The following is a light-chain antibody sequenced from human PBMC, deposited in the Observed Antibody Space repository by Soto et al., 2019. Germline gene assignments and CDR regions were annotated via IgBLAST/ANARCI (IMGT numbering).Light chain of an antibody. CDR1: SSDVGGYNY. J-gene: IGLJ2*01. CDR2: DVI. CDR3: CSYAGTYTFVL. V-gene: IGLV2-11*01. Sequence: QSALTQPASVSGSPGQSITISCTGTSSDVGGYNYVSWYQQHPGKAPKLMIYDVIKRPSGVPDRFSGSKSGNTASLTISGLQAEDEADYFCCSYAGTYTFVLFGGGTKLTVL.